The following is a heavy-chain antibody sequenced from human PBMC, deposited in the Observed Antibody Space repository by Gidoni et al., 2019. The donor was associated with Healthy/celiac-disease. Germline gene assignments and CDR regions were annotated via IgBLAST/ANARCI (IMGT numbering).Heavy chain of an antibody. V-gene: IGHV3-23*01. D-gene: IGHD3-16*01. Sequence: EVQLLESGGGLVQPGGSLRLSGAASGFTFSSYAMSWVRQAPGKGLEWVSAISGSCGSTYYADSVKGRFTISRDNSKNTLYLQMNSLRAEDTAVYYCAKEQDRSYGGSDFDYWGQGTLVTVSS. CDR1: GFTFSSYA. CDR3: AKEQDRSYGGSDFDY. J-gene: IGHJ4*02. CDR2: ISGSCGST.